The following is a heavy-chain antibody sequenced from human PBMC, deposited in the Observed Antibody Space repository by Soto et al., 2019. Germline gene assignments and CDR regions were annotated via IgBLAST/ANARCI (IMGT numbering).Heavy chain of an antibody. CDR1: GFTFSSYS. CDR2: ISSSSSTI. CDR3: VRDAAYSGYDTFDY. V-gene: IGHV3-48*02. D-gene: IGHD5-12*01. Sequence: GGSLRLSCAASGFTFSSYSMNWVRQAPGKGLEWVSYISSSSSTIYYADSVKGRFTISRDNAKNSLYLQMNSLRDEDTAVYYCVRDAAYSGYDTFDYWGQGTLVTVSS. J-gene: IGHJ4*02.